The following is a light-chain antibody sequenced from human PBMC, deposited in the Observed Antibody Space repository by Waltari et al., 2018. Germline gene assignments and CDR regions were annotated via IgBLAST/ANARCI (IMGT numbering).Light chain of an antibody. V-gene: IGLV2-14*01. CDR3: SSYTSSSTVV. CDR1: SSDVGGHNY. J-gene: IGLJ2*01. CDR2: EVN. Sequence: QSALTQPASVSGSPGQSITISCTATSSDVGGHNYVSWYQHHPGKAPKLMIYEVNNRPSGVSTRFSGSKSGNTASLTISDLQAEDEADYHCSSYTSSSTVVFGGGTKLTVL.